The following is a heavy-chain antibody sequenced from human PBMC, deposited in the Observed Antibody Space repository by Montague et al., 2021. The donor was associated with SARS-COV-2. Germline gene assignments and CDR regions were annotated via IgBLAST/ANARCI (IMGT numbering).Heavy chain of an antibody. CDR1: GGSFSGYY. CDR2: INHSGST. V-gene: IGHV4-34*01. CDR3: ARVRAVPAAMRIFSLGRSYYGMDV. Sequence: SETLSLTCAVYGGSFSGYYWSWIRQPPGKGLEWIGEINHSGSTNYNPSLKSRVTISVVTSKNQFSLKLSSVTAADTAVYYCARVRAVPAAMRIFSLGRSYYGMDVWGQGTTVTVSS. D-gene: IGHD2-2*01. J-gene: IGHJ6*02.